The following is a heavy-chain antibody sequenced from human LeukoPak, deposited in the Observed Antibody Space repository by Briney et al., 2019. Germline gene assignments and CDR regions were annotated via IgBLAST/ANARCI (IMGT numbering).Heavy chain of an antibody. CDR1: GFTFSSYW. Sequence: GGSLRLSCVVSGFTFSSYWMSWVRQAPGKGLEWVANIKQDGGEKSYVDSVKGRFTISRDNAKNSLYLQMNSLRVEDTAVYYCAREGTGGRYSSKRRYYDNWGQGTLVTVSS. CDR3: AREGTGGRYSSKRRYYDN. D-gene: IGHD6-19*01. V-gene: IGHV3-7*01. CDR2: IKQDGGEK. J-gene: IGHJ4*02.